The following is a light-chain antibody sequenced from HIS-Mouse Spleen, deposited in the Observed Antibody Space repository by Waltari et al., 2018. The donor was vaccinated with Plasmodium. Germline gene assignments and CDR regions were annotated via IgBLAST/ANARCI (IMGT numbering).Light chain of an antibody. CDR1: QSVSSN. CDR2: GAS. CDR3: QQYNNWSFT. Sequence: EIVMTQSPATLSVSPGERATLSCRASQSVSSNLAWYQQTSGQPPRLLIYGASTRATGIPARFSGSGSGTEFTLTISSLQSEDFAVYYCQQYNNWSFTFGPGTKVDIK. V-gene: IGKV3-15*01. J-gene: IGKJ3*01.